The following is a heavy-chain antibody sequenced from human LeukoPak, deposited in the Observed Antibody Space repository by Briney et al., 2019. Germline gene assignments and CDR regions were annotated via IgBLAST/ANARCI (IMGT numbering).Heavy chain of an antibody. Sequence: SETLSLTCAVYGGSFSGYNWSWIRQPPGQGLERIGEINHSGSTSYNPSLKSRVTISVDTSKNQFSLKLSSVTAADTAVYYCARGSRLRFLEWPPGYYGMDVWGQGTTVTVSS. D-gene: IGHD3-3*01. CDR3: ARGSRLRFLEWPPGYYGMDV. J-gene: IGHJ6*02. CDR1: GGSFSGYN. CDR2: INHSGST. V-gene: IGHV4-34*01.